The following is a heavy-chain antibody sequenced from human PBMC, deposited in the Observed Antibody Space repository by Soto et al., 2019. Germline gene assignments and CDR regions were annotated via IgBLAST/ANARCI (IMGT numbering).Heavy chain of an antibody. J-gene: IGHJ5*02. CDR2: ISHDGSHE. Sequence: QGQLHESGGGVVQPGRSLRLSCAASGLTFSTSAMHWVRQAPGKGLEWVAMISHDGSHEYYVDSVKGRFSVSRDNSHNILHLQMNSLRIEDTAVYFFAINSDHRLVRGWLDPWGQGTLVTVSS. V-gene: IGHV3-30-3*01. CDR3: AINSDHRLVRGWLDP. D-gene: IGHD3-10*01. CDR1: GLTFSTSA.